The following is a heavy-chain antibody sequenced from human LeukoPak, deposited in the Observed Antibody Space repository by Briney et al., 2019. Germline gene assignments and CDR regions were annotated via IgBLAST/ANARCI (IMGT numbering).Heavy chain of an antibody. Sequence: GASVKVSCKASGGTFSSYAISWVRQAPGQGLEWMGRIIPILGIANYAQKFQGRVTITADKSTSTAYMELSSLRSEGTAVYYCARSPSRDGYNWGYFDYWGQGTLVTVSS. V-gene: IGHV1-69*04. CDR2: IIPILGIA. CDR1: GGTFSSYA. J-gene: IGHJ4*02. CDR3: ARSPSRDGYNWGYFDY. D-gene: IGHD5-24*01.